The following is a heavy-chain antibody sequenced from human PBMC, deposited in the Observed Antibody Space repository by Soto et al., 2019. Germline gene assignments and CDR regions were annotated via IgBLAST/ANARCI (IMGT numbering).Heavy chain of an antibody. CDR3: ARYPHRAGYPFDY. Sequence: PSETLSLTCTVSGGSISSGDYYWSWIRQPPGKGLEWIGYIYYSGSTYYNPSLKRRVTISVDTSKNQFSLKLSSVTAADTAVYYCARYPHRAGYPFDYWGQGTLVTVSS. CDR2: IYYSGST. CDR1: GGSISSGDYY. J-gene: IGHJ4*02. V-gene: IGHV4-30-4*01. D-gene: IGHD5-12*01.